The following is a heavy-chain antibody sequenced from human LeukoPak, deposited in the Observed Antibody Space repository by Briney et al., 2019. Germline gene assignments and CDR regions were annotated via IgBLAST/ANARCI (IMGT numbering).Heavy chain of an antibody. Sequence: ASVKVSCKASGYTFSDYYIHWVRQAPGQGLEWMGRITPSSGDTNHAQKFQGRVTMTRDTSIGIAYMDLSRLRFDDTAVYYCARGVYCSGGDCSLYGMDVWGQGTTVTVSS. CDR3: ARGVYCSGGDCSLYGMDV. CDR2: ITPSSGDT. V-gene: IGHV1-2*06. J-gene: IGHJ6*02. CDR1: GYTFSDYY. D-gene: IGHD2-21*02.